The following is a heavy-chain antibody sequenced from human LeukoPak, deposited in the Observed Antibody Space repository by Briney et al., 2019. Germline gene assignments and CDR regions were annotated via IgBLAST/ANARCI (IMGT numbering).Heavy chain of an antibody. D-gene: IGHD1-20*01. CDR2: IDGSGGLP. CDR3: AKDQITLSVPDY. J-gene: IGHJ4*02. Sequence: PGGSLRLSCAASGFTFSNYAMSWVRQAPGKGLEWVSAIDGSGGLPYYADSVKGRFTISRDNSKNMLYLQMNSLRAEDTAVYYCAKDQITLSVPDYWGQGTLVTVSS. V-gene: IGHV3-23*01. CDR1: GFTFSNYA.